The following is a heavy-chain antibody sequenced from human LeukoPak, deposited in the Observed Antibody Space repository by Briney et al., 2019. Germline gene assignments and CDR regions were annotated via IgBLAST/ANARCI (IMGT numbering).Heavy chain of an antibody. V-gene: IGHV3-48*01. CDR3: ARVYTGGDILTGCFDH. CDR2: ITSSSSAI. Sequence: GGSLRLSCAASGFTFSAYSMSWVRQAPGKGLEWVSYITSSSSAIYYADSVKGRFTISRDNAKNSLYLQMNSLRAEDTAVYYCARVYTGGDILTGCFDHWGQGTLVTVSS. D-gene: IGHD3-9*01. CDR1: GFTFSAYS. J-gene: IGHJ5*02.